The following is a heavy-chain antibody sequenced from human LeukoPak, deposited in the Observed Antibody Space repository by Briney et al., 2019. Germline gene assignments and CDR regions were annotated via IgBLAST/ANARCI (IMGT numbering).Heavy chain of an antibody. CDR3: AKDMTTATLFDY. D-gene: IGHD1-14*01. CDR2: ISGSGDST. Sequence: GGSLRLSCAASGFTFNSYAMSWVRQAPGKGLEWVSTISGSGDSTWYADSVQGRFTISRDNSKYTLYLQMNSLRTEDTATYYCAKDMTTATLFDYWGQGTLVTVSS. CDR1: GFTFNSYA. V-gene: IGHV3-23*01. J-gene: IGHJ4*02.